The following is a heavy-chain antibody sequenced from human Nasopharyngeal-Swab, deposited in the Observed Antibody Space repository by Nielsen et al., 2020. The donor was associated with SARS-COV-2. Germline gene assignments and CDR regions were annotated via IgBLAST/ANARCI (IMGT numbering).Heavy chain of an antibody. CDR2: ISSSGSTI. J-gene: IGHJ3*02. V-gene: IGHV3-11*04. D-gene: IGHD1-1*01. CDR3: ASSQAYNWNDSDAFDI. Sequence: GESLKISCAASGFTFSDYYMSWIRQAPGKGLEWVSYISSSGSTIYYADSAKGRFTISRDNAKNSLYLQMNSLRAEDTAVYYCASSQAYNWNDSDAFDIWGQGTMVTVSS. CDR1: GFTFSDYY.